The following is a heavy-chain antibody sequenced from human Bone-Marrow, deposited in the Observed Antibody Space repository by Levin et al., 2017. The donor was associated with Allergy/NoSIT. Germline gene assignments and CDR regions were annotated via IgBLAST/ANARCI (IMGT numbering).Heavy chain of an antibody. D-gene: IGHD4-23*01. V-gene: IGHV3-33*01. CDR2: IWYDGSNK. CDR1: GFTFSSYG. CDR3: AREENLATVVHSGYHFDY. J-gene: IGHJ4*02. Sequence: SCAASGFTFSSYGMHWVRQAPGKGLEWVAVIWYDGSNKYYADSVKGRFTISRDNSKNTLYLQMNSLRAEDTAVYYCAREENLATVVHSGYHFDYWGQGTLVTVSS.